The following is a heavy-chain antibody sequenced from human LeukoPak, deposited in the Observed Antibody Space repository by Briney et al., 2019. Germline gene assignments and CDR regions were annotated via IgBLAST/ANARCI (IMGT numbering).Heavy chain of an antibody. J-gene: IGHJ4*02. V-gene: IGHV3-23*01. CDR3: AKAVGDRPYDSSGYYYDY. Sequence: GGSLRLSCAASGFTFSSYAMSWVRQAPGKGLEWVSAISGSGGSIYYADSVKGRFTISRDNSKNTLYLQMNSLRAEDTAVYYCAKAVGDRPYDSSGYYYDYWGQGTLVTVSS. D-gene: IGHD3-22*01. CDR2: ISGSGGSI. CDR1: GFTFSSYA.